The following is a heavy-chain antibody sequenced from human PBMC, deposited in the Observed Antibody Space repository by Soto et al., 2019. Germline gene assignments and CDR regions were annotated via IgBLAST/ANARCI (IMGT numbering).Heavy chain of an antibody. CDR3: ARAPSDSGYEDY. D-gene: IGHD5-12*01. CDR1: GGSISSGGYY. CDR2: IYYSGST. J-gene: IGHJ4*02. V-gene: IGHV4-31*03. Sequence: SETLSLTCTVSGGSISSGGYYWSWIRQHPGKGLEWIGYIYYSGSTYYNPSLKSRVTISVDTSKNQFSLKLSSVTAADTAVYYCARAPSDSGYEDYWGKGTLVTVSS.